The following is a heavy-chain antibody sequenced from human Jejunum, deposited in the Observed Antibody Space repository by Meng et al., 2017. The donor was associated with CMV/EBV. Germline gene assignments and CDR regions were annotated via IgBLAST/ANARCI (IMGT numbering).Heavy chain of an antibody. CDR1: GFTFPKYW. J-gene: IGHJ4*02. CDR2: IKEDGSEK. D-gene: IGHD2/OR15-2a*01. CDR3: ARWGGEGSTSGFDY. V-gene: IGHV3-7*01. Sequence: SGFTFPKYWMTWVRQAPGKGLEWVANIKEDGSEKNYADSVKGRVSISRDNSNNLVHLQMSDLRAEDTSVYYCARWGGEGSTSGFDYWGQGTLVTVSS.